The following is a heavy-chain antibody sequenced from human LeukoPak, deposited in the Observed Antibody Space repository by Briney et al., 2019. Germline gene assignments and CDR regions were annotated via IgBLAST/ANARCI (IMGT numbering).Heavy chain of an antibody. CDR3: ARVTGYMIEDYFDY. Sequence: KASETLSLTCTVFGGSIRSYYWSWIRQPAGKGLEWIGRIYTSGSTNYNPSLKSRVTISVDTSKNQFSLRLSSVTAADTAVYYCARVTGYMIEDYFDYWGQGTLVIVSS. V-gene: IGHV4-4*07. J-gene: IGHJ4*02. CDR2: IYTSGST. D-gene: IGHD3-22*01. CDR1: GGSIRSYY.